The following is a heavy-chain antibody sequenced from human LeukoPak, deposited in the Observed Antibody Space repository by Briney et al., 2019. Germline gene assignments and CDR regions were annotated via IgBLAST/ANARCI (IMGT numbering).Heavy chain of an antibody. Sequence: GGSLRLSCAAAGFTFSDYSMTWVRQAPGKGLEWISYISSSGSTKYYADSVKGRFTISRDPAKNSLHLQMTTLRDDDTAVYYCARDGPQRYSGYFDYWGQGAPVTVP. J-gene: IGHJ4*02. D-gene: IGHD5-12*01. V-gene: IGHV3-48*02. CDR2: ISSSGSTK. CDR1: GFTFSDYS. CDR3: ARDGPQRYSGYFDY.